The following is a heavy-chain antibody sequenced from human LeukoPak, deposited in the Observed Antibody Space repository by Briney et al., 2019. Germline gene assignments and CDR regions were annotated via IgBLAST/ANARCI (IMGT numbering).Heavy chain of an antibody. Sequence: QPGGSLRLSCAASGFTFNTYWMHWVRQAPGKGLVWVARVHREGTTTAYADSVKGRFTISRDNAKSTLYLQMTNLRAEDTAVYYCARDSDWILFDYWGRGTLVTVSS. D-gene: IGHD3/OR15-3a*01. CDR1: GFTFNTYW. CDR3: ARDSDWILFDY. CDR2: VHREGTTT. J-gene: IGHJ4*02. V-gene: IGHV3-74*03.